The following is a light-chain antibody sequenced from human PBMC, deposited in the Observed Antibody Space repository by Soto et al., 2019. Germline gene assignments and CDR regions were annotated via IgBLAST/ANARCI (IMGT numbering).Light chain of an antibody. CDR2: AAS. CDR1: QGISSY. Sequence: DIQMTQSPSSLSASVGDRVTVTCRASQGISSYLAWYQQKPGKVPKLLIFAASTLQPGVPSRFSGSGSGTDFTLTIRSLQPEDVATYYCQKYDSASAHTFGGGTKVEIK. CDR3: QKYDSASAHT. V-gene: IGKV1-27*01. J-gene: IGKJ4*01.